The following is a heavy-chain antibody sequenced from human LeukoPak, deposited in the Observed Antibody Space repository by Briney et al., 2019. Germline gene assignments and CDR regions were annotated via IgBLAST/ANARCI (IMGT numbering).Heavy chain of an antibody. V-gene: IGHV3-15*01. Sequence: GGSLRLSCTASGFSFSDAWMTWVRQAPGKGLEWVGRIKSKTSGGTTDYAAPVKGRFTISRDDSKNTLYLQMNSLKTGETGVYYCTTPPDWGQGTLVTVSS. CDR3: TTPPD. CDR2: IKSKTSGGTT. J-gene: IGHJ4*02. CDR1: GFSFSDAW.